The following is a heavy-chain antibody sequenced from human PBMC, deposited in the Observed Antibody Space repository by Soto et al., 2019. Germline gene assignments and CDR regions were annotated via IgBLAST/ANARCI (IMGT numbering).Heavy chain of an antibody. CDR2: IWYDGSNK. J-gene: IGHJ6*02. Sequence: GGSLRLSCAASGFTFSSYGMHWVRQAPGKGLEWVAVIWYDGSNKYYADSVKGRFTISRDNSKNTLYLQMNSLRAEDTAVYCCARDHEILTYGWYGMDFWGQGTTVTVSS. D-gene: IGHD4-17*01. V-gene: IGHV3-33*01. CDR3: ARDHEILTYGWYGMDF. CDR1: GFTFSSYG.